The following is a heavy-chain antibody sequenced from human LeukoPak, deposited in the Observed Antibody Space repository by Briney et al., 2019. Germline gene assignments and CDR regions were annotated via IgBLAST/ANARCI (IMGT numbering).Heavy chain of an antibody. CDR3: ARDAGSFGSPFDY. Sequence: SETLSLTCTVSGGSIGSYYWSWIRQPPGKGLEWIGYIYYSGSTNYNPSLKSRVTISVDTSKNQFSLKLSSVTAADTAVYYCARDAGSFGSPFDYWGQGTLVTVSS. V-gene: IGHV4-59*01. CDR2: IYYSGST. J-gene: IGHJ4*02. D-gene: IGHD3-10*01. CDR1: GGSIGSYY.